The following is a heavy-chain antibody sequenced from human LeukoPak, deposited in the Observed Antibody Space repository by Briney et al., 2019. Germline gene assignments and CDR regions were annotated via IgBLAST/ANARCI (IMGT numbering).Heavy chain of an antibody. CDR1: GGSISSGGYY. J-gene: IGHJ4*02. Sequence: SQTLSLTCTVSGGSISSGGYYWSWIRQHPGKGLEWIGYIYYSGSTYYNPSLKSRVSISVDTSKNQFSLKVSSVTAADTAVYYCARNSGSAPGNFDYWGQGTLVTVSS. V-gene: IGHV4-31*03. CDR2: IYYSGST. D-gene: IGHD1-26*01. CDR3: ARNSGSAPGNFDY.